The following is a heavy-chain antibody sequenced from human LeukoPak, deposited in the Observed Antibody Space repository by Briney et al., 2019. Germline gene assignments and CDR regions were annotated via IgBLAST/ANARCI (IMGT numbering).Heavy chain of an antibody. Sequence: ASVKVSCKVSGYTLTELSMHWVRQAPGKGLEWMGGFDPEDGETIYAQKFQGRVTMTEDTSTDTAYMELSSLRSEDTAVYYCATSFSSGYHFDYWGRGTLVTVSS. CDR3: ATSFSSGYHFDY. CDR1: GYTLTELS. CDR2: FDPEDGET. J-gene: IGHJ4*02. D-gene: IGHD3-22*01. V-gene: IGHV1-24*01.